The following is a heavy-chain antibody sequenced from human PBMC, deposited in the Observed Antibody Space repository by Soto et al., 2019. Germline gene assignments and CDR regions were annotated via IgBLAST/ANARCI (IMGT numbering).Heavy chain of an antibody. CDR3: ARGEYSSGWYDAFDI. CDR2: MNPNSGNT. J-gene: IGHJ3*02. D-gene: IGHD6-19*01. V-gene: IGHV1-8*01. Sequence: ASVKVSCKASGYTFTSYDINWVRQATGQGLEWMGWMNPNSGNTGYAQKFQGRVTMTRNTSISTAYMELSSLRSEDRAVYYCARGEYSSGWYDAFDIWGQGTMVTVSS. CDR1: GYTFTSYD.